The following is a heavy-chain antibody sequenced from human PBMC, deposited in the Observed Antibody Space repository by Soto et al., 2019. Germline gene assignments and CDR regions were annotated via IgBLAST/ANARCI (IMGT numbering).Heavy chain of an antibody. CDR3: TTDRVVVPAAIGDY. J-gene: IGHJ4*02. V-gene: IGHV1-2*04. CDR1: GYTFTGYY. D-gene: IGHD2-2*02. Sequence: ASVKVSCKASGYTFTGYYMHWVRQAPGQGLEWMGWINPNSGGTNYAQKFQGWVTMTRDTSISTAYMELSRLRSDDTAVYYCTTDRVVVPAAIGDYWGQGTLVTVSS. CDR2: INPNSGGT.